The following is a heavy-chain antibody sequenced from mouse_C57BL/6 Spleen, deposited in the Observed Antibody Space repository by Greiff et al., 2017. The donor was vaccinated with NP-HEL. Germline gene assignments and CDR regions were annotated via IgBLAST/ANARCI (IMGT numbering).Heavy chain of an antibody. D-gene: IGHD2-5*01. V-gene: IGHV1-26*01. CDR2: INPNNGGT. CDR3: ARDSNCGAMDY. J-gene: IGHJ4*01. CDR1: GYTFTDYY. Sequence: EVQLQQSGPELVKPGASVKISCKASGYTFTDYYMNWVKQSHGKSLEWIGDINPNNGGTSYNQKFKGKATLTADKSSSTAYMELRSLPSEDSAVFYYARDSNCGAMDYWGQGTSVTVSS.